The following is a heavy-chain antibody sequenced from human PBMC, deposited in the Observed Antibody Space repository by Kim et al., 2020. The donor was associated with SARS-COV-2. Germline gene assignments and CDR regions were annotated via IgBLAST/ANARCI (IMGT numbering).Heavy chain of an antibody. CDR3: ARGIRTGGYYYYYGMDV. CDR1: GYTFTGYY. J-gene: IGHJ6*02. D-gene: IGHD7-27*01. CDR2: INPNSGGT. V-gene: IGHV1-2*04. Sequence: ASVKVSCKASGYTFTGYYMHWVRQAPGQGLEWMGWINPNSGGTNYAQKFQGWVTMTRDTSISTAYMELSRLRSDDTAVNYCARGIRTGGYYYYYGMDVWGQGTTVTVSS.